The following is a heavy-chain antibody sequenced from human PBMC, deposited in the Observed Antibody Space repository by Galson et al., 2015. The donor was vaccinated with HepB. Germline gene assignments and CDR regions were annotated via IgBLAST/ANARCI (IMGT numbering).Heavy chain of an antibody. V-gene: IGHV5-10-1*01. CDR1: GYSFTSYW. Sequence: QSGAEVKKPGESLRISCKGSGYSFTSYWISWVRQMPGKGLEWMGRIDPSDSYTNYSPSFQGHVTISADKSISTAYLQWSSLKASDTAMYYCARHPRNYYGSGSYPSFSYWYFDLWGRGTLVTVSS. D-gene: IGHD3-10*01. CDR2: IDPSDSYT. J-gene: IGHJ2*01. CDR3: ARHPRNYYGSGSYPSFSYWYFDL.